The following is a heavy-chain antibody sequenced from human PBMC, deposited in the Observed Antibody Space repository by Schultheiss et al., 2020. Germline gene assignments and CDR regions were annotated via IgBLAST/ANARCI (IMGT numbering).Heavy chain of an antibody. J-gene: IGHJ4*02. V-gene: IGHV4-30-2*01. D-gene: IGHD2-21*02. CDR1: GGSISSGGYY. CDR2: IYHSGST. CDR3: ARDGGDSYFDY. Sequence: SETLSLTCTVSGGSISSGGYYWSRIRQPPGKGLEWIGYIYHSGSTYYNPSLKSRVTISVDRSKNQFSLKLSSVTAADTAVYYCARDGGDSYFDYWGQGTLVTVS.